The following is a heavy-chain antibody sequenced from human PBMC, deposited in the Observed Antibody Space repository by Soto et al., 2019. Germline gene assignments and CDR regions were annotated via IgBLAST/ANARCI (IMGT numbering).Heavy chain of an antibody. V-gene: IGHV3-9*01. J-gene: IGHJ3*02. Sequence: EVQLVESGGGLVQPGRSLRLSCAASGFTFDDYAMHWVRQAPGKGLEWVSGISWNSGSIGYADSVKGRFTISRDNAKNSLYLQMNRLRAEDTALYYCAKESWVSGAFDIWGQGTMVTVSS. CDR3: AKESWVSGAFDI. D-gene: IGHD6-13*01. CDR1: GFTFDDYA. CDR2: ISWNSGSI.